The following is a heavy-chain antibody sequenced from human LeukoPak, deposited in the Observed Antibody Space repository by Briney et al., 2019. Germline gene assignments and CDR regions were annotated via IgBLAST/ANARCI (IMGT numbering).Heavy chain of an antibody. CDR2: ISSSSSI. Sequence: PGGSLRLPCAASGFTFSSYSMNWVRQAPGKGLEWVSSISSSSSIYYADSVRGRFTISRDNAKNSLYLQMNSLRAEDTAVYYCARDLYDRAADIWGQGTMVTVSS. CDR3: ARDLYDRAADI. CDR1: GFTFSSYS. D-gene: IGHD3-16*01. V-gene: IGHV3-21*01. J-gene: IGHJ3*02.